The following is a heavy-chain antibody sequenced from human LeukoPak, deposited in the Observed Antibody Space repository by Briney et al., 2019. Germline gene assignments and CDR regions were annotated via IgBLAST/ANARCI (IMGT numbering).Heavy chain of an antibody. D-gene: IGHD2-15*01. J-gene: IGHJ6*03. CDR3: ARGHIVVGYYYYMDV. CDR2: INTDGSST. Sequence: PGGSLRLSCAASGFTFSSYGMHWVRQAPGKGLVWVSRINTDGSSTNYADSVKGRFTISRDNAKNTLCLQMNSLRAEDTAVYYCARGHIVVGYYYYMDVWGKGTTVTVSS. CDR1: GFTFSSYG. V-gene: IGHV3-74*01.